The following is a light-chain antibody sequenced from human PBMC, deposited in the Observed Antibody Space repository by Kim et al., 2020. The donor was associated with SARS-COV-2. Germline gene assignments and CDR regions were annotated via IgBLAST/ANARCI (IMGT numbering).Light chain of an antibody. CDR2: DAS. Sequence: LSPGERATLSCRASQSVSSYLAWYQQKPAQAPGLLIYDASNRATGVPARFSGSGSETDFTLTISSLEPEDFAVYYCQQRTNWPLTFGGGTKVDIK. V-gene: IGKV3-11*01. CDR3: QQRTNWPLT. J-gene: IGKJ4*01. CDR1: QSVSSY.